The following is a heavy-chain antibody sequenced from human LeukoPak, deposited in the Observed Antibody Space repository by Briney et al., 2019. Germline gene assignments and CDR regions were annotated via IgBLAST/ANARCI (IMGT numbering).Heavy chain of an antibody. CDR2: IKQDGSEK. J-gene: IGHJ6*03. CDR1: GFIFSTYW. V-gene: IGHV3-7*01. Sequence: GGSLRLSCAGSGFIFSTYWMSWVRQAPGKGLEWVANIKQDGSEKYYVDSVKGRFTVSRDNAKNSLYLQMNRLRAEDTAASCFVREVTTGDYYMDVWGKGTTVTVSS. CDR3: VREVTTGDYYMDV. D-gene: IGHD4-17*01.